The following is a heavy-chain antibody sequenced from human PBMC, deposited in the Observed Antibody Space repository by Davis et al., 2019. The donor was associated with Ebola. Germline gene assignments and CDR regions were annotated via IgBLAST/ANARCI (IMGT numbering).Heavy chain of an antibody. D-gene: IGHD6-13*01. CDR3: ARDLKQPPPSYYNGTDV. Sequence: GESLKISCAASGFTFSSYSMNWVRQAPGKGLEWVSYISSSSSTIYYADSVKGRFTISRDNAKNSLYLQMNSLRDEDTAVYYCARDLKQPPPSYYNGTDVWGQGTTVLVFS. CDR1: GFTFSSYS. CDR2: ISSSSSTI. J-gene: IGHJ6*02. V-gene: IGHV3-48*02.